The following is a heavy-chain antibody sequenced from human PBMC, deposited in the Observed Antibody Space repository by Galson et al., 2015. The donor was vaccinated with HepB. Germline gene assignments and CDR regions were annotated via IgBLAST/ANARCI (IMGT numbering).Heavy chain of an antibody. V-gene: IGHV1-46*03. J-gene: IGHJ5*02. CDR3: ARDGYCTNGVCYNWFDP. D-gene: IGHD2-8*01. CDR1: GYTFTSYY. CDR2: INPSGGST. Sequence: SVKVSCKASGYTFTSYYMHWVRQAPGQGLEWMGIINPSGGSTSYAQKFQGRVTMTRDTSTSTVYMELSSLRSEDTAVYYCARDGYCTNGVCYNWFDPWGQGTLVTVSS.